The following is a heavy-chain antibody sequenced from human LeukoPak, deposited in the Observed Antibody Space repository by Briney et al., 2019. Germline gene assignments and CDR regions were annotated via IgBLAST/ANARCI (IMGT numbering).Heavy chain of an antibody. V-gene: IGHV3-53*01. J-gene: IGHJ5*02. Sequence: GGSLRLSCAASGFTVTSNYMSWVRQAPGKGLEWVSVIYSGGSTYYADSVKGRFTISRDNSKNTLYLQMNSLRAEGTAVYYCARGRGYGDYFWFDPWGQGTLVTVSS. D-gene: IGHD4-17*01. CDR3: ARGRGYGDYFWFDP. CDR1: GFTVTSNY. CDR2: IYSGGST.